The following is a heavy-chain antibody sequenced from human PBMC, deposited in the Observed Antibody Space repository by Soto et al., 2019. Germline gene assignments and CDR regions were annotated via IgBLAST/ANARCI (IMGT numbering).Heavy chain of an antibody. CDR1: GFTVRSNY. D-gene: IGHD1-20*01. J-gene: IGHJ4*01. Sequence: GGSLRLSCAASGFTVRSNYMSWVRQAPGKGLEWVSTIYSGGSTYYADSVKGRFTISRDNSKNTLYLQMNSLRAEDTAVYYCARQYNWNPYFAYWGHGTLVTVSS. CDR3: ARQYNWNPYFAY. CDR2: IYSGGST. V-gene: IGHV3-66*04.